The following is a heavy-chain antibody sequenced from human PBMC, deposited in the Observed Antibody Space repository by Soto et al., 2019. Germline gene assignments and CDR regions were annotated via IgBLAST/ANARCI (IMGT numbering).Heavy chain of an antibody. CDR3: ARDGGGFYYYYYGMDV. J-gene: IGHJ6*02. CDR2: INAGNGNT. V-gene: IGHV1-3*01. Sequence: VKVSCKASGYTFTSYAMHWVRQAPGQRLEWMGWINAGNGNTKYSQKFQGRVTITRDTSASTAYMELSSLRSEDTAVYYCARDGGGFYYYYYGMDVWGQGTTVTVSS. D-gene: IGHD3-10*01. CDR1: GYTFTSYA.